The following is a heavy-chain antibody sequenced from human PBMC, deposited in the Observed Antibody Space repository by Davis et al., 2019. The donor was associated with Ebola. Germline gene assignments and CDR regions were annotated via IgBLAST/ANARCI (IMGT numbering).Heavy chain of an antibody. Sequence: ASVKVSCKASGYTFTGYYMHWVRQAPGQGLEWMGWINPNSGGTNYAQKFQGRVTMTRDTSISTAYMELSRLRSDDTAVYYCARDERRDYYYYMDVWGKGTTVTVSS. J-gene: IGHJ6*03. CDR2: INPNSGGT. CDR3: ARDERRDYYYYMDV. V-gene: IGHV1-2*02. CDR1: GYTFTGYY.